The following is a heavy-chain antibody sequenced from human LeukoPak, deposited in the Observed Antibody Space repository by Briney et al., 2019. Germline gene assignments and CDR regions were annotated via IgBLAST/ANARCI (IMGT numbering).Heavy chain of an antibody. CDR1: GGSINNSY. CDR2: IYYSGST. J-gene: IGHJ5*02. CDR3: ARVDFPLIALAGTKHNWFDP. D-gene: IGHD6-19*01. Sequence: SETLSLTCTVSGGSINNSYWTWIRQPPGKGLEWIGSIYYSGSTYYNPSLKSRVTISVDTSTNQFSLKLSSVTAADTAVYYCARVDFPLIALAGTKHNWFDPWGQGTLVTVSS. V-gene: IGHV4-59*12.